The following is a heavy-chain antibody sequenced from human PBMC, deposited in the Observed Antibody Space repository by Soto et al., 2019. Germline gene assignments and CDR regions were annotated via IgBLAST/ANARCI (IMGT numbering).Heavy chain of an antibody. Sequence: EVQLVESGGGLVQPGGSLRLSCAASGFTFSSYSMNWVRQAPGKGLEWVSYISSSSSTIYYADSVKGRFTISRDNAKNSLHLQMNSLRDEDTAVYYCASLRLGYFDYWGQGTLVTVSS. CDR2: ISSSSSTI. CDR3: ASLRLGYFDY. D-gene: IGHD3-16*01. J-gene: IGHJ4*02. V-gene: IGHV3-48*02. CDR1: GFTFSSYS.